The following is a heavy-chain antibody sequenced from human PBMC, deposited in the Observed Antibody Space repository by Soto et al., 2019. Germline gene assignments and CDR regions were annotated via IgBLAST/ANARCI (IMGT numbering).Heavy chain of an antibody. CDR1: GGTFSSYA. CDR3: ARVVAIPGYPDN. D-gene: IGHD5-12*01. J-gene: IGHJ4*02. Sequence: QVQLVQSGAEVRQPASSVNVSCKTSGGTFSSYAISWVRQAPGQGLEWMGGIVPIVDTSTYAQKFQGRVTITADESTSTVYMEQSSLRSDDTAVYYCARVVAIPGYPDNWGQGTLVTVSS. CDR2: IVPIVDTS. V-gene: IGHV1-69*12.